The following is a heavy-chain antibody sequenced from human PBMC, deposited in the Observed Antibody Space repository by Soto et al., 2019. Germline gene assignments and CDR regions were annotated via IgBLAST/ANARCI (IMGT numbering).Heavy chain of an antibody. D-gene: IGHD2-21*02. J-gene: IGHJ4*02. CDR1: GGSVTSGNYY. CDR2: IYYSGST. CDR3: ARGPVVTPFVDY. V-gene: IGHV4-61*01. Sequence: SETLSLTCTVSGGSVTSGNYYWSWIRQPPGKGLEWIGHIYYSGSTNYNPSLKSRVTISVDASKNQFSLKLGSVTAADTAIYYCARGPVVTPFVDYWGQGTLVTVPS.